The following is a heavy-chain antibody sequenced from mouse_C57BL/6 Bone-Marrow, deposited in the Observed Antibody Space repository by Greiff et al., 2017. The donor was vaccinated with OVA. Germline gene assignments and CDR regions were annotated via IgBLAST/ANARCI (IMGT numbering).Heavy chain of an antibody. V-gene: IGHV1-26*01. Sequence: EVQLQQSGPELVKPGASVKISCKASGYTFTDYYMNWVKQSHGKSLEWIGDINPNNGGTSYNQKFKGKATLTVDKSSSTAYMELRSLTSEDSAVYYCARGESYDYAFAYWGQGTLVTVSA. CDR3: ARGESYDYAFAY. CDR2: INPNNGGT. CDR1: GYTFTDYY. D-gene: IGHD2-4*01. J-gene: IGHJ3*01.